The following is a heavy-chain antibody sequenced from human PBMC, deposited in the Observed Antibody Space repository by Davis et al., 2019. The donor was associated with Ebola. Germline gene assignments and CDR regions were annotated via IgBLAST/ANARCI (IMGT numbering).Heavy chain of an antibody. Sequence: SLKISCAASGFTFSSYGMHWVRQAPGKGLEWVAVISYDGSNKYYADSVKGRFTISRDNSKNTLYLQMNSLRAEDTAVYYCAKSDKLDYWGQGTLVTVSS. CDR1: GFTFSSYG. V-gene: IGHV3-30*18. J-gene: IGHJ4*02. CDR2: ISYDGSNK. CDR3: AKSDKLDY.